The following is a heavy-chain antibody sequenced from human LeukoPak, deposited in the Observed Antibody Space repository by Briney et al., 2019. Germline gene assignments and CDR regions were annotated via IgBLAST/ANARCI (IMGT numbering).Heavy chain of an antibody. J-gene: IGHJ4*02. V-gene: IGHV3-30-3*01. CDR3: ASVMGKYYFDY. CDR1: GFTFSSYA. Sequence: GGSLRLSCAASGFTFSSYAMHWVRQAPGKGLEWVAVISYDGSNKYYADSVKGRFTISRDNSKNTLYLQMNSLRAEDTAVYYCASVMGKYYFDYWGQGTLVTVSS. D-gene: IGHD7-27*01. CDR2: ISYDGSNK.